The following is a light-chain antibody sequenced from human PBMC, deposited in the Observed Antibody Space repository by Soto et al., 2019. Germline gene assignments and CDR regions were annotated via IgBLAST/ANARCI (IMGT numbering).Light chain of an antibody. CDR2: GAS. CDR1: QDIRTS. Sequence: DIQMTQSPSSLSASVGGRVSITCQASQDIRTSLSWFQQKPGRAPKLLIYGASNLETGVPSRFRGSGSGTDFTFTISSLQPEDSATYYCQHYHNLPPFTFGHGTKVDI. CDR3: QHYHNLPPFT. V-gene: IGKV1-33*01. J-gene: IGKJ3*01.